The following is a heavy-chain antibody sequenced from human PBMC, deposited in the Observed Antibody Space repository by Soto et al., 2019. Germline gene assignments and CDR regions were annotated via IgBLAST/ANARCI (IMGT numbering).Heavy chain of an antibody. V-gene: IGHV4-59*13. CDR1: YGSISNYY. CDR3: ARGRGGFYYFDY. D-gene: IGHD2-15*01. CDR2: IYYSGST. J-gene: IGHJ4*02. Sequence: SETLSLTCTVSYGSISNYYWTWMRQSPGKGLEWIGHIYYSGSTNYNPSLNSRVTISTDTSKNQFSLNLTSVTAADTAVYYCARGRGGFYYFDYWGRGTLVTVSS.